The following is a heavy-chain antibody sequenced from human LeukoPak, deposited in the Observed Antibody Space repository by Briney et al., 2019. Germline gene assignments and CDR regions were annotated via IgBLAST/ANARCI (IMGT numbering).Heavy chain of an antibody. CDR1: GGSISSSC. Sequence: PSETLSLTCTVSGGSISSSCWTWIRQPAGKGLEWIGRIYSSGSTNYNPSLKSRLTMSVDTSRNQFSLKLNSVTAADTAVYYCARECFSSICPYNNMDVWGQGTTVTVSS. D-gene: IGHD2-2*01. V-gene: IGHV4-4*07. CDR2: IYSSGST. CDR3: ARECFSSICPYNNMDV. J-gene: IGHJ6*02.